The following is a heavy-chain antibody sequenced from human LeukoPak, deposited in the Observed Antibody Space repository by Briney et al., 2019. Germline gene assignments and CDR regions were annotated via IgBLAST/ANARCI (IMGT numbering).Heavy chain of an antibody. D-gene: IGHD3-10*01. CDR3: ARDPAPYYYGSGSYGGPFDY. Sequence: GASVKVSCKASGYTFTGYYMHWVRQAPGQGLEWMGWINPNSGGTNYAQKFQGRVTMTRDTSISTAYMELSRLRSDDTAVYYCARDPAPYYYGSGSYGGPFDYWGQGTLVTVSS. CDR2: INPNSGGT. CDR1: GYTFTGYY. V-gene: IGHV1-2*02. J-gene: IGHJ4*02.